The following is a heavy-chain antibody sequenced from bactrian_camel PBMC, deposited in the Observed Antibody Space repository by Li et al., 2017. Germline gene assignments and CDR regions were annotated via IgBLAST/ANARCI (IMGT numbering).Heavy chain of an antibody. CDR2: IENDGRA. J-gene: IGHJ4*01. Sequence: HVQLVESGGGSVQTGGSLRLSCAGSGANYQHYCMGWFRQAPGKEREGVATIENDGRAHYADSVKGRFTISRDTSKNTVYLQINGLDPVDTATYYCAASSWYGGPMFTSTHYQYWGQGTQVTVS. D-gene: IGHD6*01. CDR1: GANYQHYC. V-gene: IGHV3S53*01. CDR3: AASSWYGGPMFTSTHYQY.